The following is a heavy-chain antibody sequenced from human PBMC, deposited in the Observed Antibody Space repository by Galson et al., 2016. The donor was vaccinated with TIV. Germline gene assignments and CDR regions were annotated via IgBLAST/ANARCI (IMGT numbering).Heavy chain of an antibody. D-gene: IGHD3-22*01. CDR2: INPNTGDT. CDR3: ARDREYDDSGPYYHYYMDV. Sequence: SVKVSCKASGYTFTGYYMDWVRQAPGQGLEWMGRINPNTGDTNYAQNFQGRVTMTRDTSISTAYMELSRLRSDDTAVYYCARDREYDDSGPYYHYYMDVWGKGTTVTVSS. CDR1: GYTFTGYY. V-gene: IGHV1-2*06. J-gene: IGHJ6*03.